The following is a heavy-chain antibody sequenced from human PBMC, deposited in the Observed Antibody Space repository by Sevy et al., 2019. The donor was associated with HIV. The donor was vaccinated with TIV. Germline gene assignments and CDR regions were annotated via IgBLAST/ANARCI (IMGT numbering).Heavy chain of an antibody. Sequence: GGSLRLSCAASGFTLSDAWMSWVRQAPGKVLEWVGRIKSKTDGGPRDYAAPVKGRFTISRDESKNTLYLQMNSLKTEDTAVYYCTTDAHDFTNYPSPYYFDQWGQGTLVTVSS. V-gene: IGHV3-15*01. CDR1: GFTLSDAW. J-gene: IGHJ4*02. D-gene: IGHD4-4*01. CDR3: TTDAHDFTNYPSPYYFDQ. CDR2: IKSKTDGGPR.